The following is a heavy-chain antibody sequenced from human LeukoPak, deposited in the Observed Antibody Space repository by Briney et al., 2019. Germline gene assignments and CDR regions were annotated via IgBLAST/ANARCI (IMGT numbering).Heavy chain of an antibody. CDR3: AALGYCSSTSCYEWGVNY. V-gene: IGHV1-8*01. J-gene: IGHJ4*02. Sequence: ASVKVSCKASGYTFTSYDINWVRQATGQGLERMGWMNPNSGNTGYAQKFQGRVTMTRNTSISTAYMELSSLRSEDTAVYYCAALGYCSSTSCYEWGVNYWGQGTLVTVSS. D-gene: IGHD2-2*01. CDR1: GYTFTSYD. CDR2: MNPNSGNT.